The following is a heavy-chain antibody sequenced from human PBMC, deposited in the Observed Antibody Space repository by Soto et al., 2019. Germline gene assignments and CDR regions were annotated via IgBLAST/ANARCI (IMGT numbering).Heavy chain of an antibody. J-gene: IGHJ4*02. D-gene: IGHD3-22*01. Sequence: QVQLVQSGAEVKKPGSSVKVSCKASGGTFSSYTISWVRQAPGQGLEWMGRIIPILGIANYAQKFQGRVTITADKSTSTAYMELSSLRSEDTAVYYFESVGYYDSSGYYCYWGQGTLVTVSS. V-gene: IGHV1-69*02. CDR2: IIPILGIA. CDR1: GGTFSSYT. CDR3: ESVGYYDSSGYYCY.